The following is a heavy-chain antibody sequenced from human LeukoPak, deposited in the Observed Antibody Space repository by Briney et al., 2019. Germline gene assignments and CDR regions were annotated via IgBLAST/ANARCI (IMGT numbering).Heavy chain of an antibody. D-gene: IGHD7-27*01. CDR1: GYTFITYD. V-gene: IGHV1-8*01. CDR3: VRTPPNWGADY. Sequence: ASVKVSCKASGYTFITYDINWVRQATGQGLEWMGWMSPNSGNTGYAQKFQGRVTMTRNTAMSTAYMELSSLRSEDTVVYYCVRTPPNWGADYWGQGTLVTVSS. CDR2: MSPNSGNT. J-gene: IGHJ4*02.